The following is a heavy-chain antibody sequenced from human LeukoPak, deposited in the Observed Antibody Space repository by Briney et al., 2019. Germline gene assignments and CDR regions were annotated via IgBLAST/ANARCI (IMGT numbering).Heavy chain of an antibody. CDR3: ARVSVAGSVIDAFDT. Sequence: GGSLRLSCAATGFTFTNYSIHWVRQAPGKGLEWVSCISGSSVYRYYADSVKGRFTISRDNAKNSLYLQMNSLRAEDTAVYYCARVSVAGSVIDAFDTWGQGTMVTVSS. J-gene: IGHJ3*02. CDR1: GFTFTNYS. V-gene: IGHV3-21*01. CDR2: ISGSSVYR. D-gene: IGHD6-19*01.